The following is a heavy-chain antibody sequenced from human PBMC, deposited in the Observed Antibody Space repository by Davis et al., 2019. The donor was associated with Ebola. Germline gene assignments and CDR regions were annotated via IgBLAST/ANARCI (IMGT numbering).Heavy chain of an antibody. Sequence: GGSLRLSCAASGFTFNIFDMHWVRQAPGRGLEWVAFVRSHGSDDHYADSVKGRFTISRDNAKNSLYLQMNSLRAEDTALYYCAKDIGLLDYYGMDVWGKGTTVTVSS. CDR1: GFTFNIFD. CDR3: AKDIGLLDYYGMDV. CDR2: VRSHGSDD. V-gene: IGHV3-30*02. J-gene: IGHJ6*04. D-gene: IGHD1-26*01.